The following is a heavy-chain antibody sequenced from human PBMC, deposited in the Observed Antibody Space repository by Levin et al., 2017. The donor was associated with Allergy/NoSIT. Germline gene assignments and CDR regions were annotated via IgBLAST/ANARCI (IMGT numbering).Heavy chain of an antibody. CDR1: GGSVSSGSYY. J-gene: IGHJ3*02. CDR2: IYYSGST. CDR3: ARVRTIVEYSGAWGHLFDI. V-gene: IGHV4-61*01. D-gene: IGHD5-12*01. Sequence: SQTLSLTCTVSGGSVSSGSYYWSWIRQPPGKGLEWIGYIYYSGSTNYNPSLKSRVTISVDTSKNQFSLKLSSVTAADTAVYYCARVRTIVEYSGAWGHLFDIWGQGTMVTVSS.